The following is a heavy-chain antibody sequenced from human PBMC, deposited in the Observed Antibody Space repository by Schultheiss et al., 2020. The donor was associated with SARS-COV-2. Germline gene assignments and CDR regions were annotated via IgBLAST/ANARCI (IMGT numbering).Heavy chain of an antibody. J-gene: IGHJ4*02. CDR3: ASKSPTTVTTGY. Sequence: ASVKVSCKASGYTFTSYGISWVRQAPGQGLEWMGIINPSGGSTSYAQKFQGRVTMTRDTSTSTVYMELSSLRSEDTAVYYCASKSPTTVTTGYWGQGTLVTVSS. CDR1: GYTFTSYG. CDR2: INPSGGST. V-gene: IGHV1-46*01. D-gene: IGHD4-17*01.